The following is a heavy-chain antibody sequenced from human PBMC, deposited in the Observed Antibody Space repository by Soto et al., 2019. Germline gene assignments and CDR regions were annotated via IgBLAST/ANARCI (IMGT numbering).Heavy chain of an antibody. V-gene: IGHV4-31*03. CDR1: GGSISSGGYY. D-gene: IGHD3-10*01. J-gene: IGHJ4*02. Sequence: QVQLQESGPGLVKPSQTLSLTCTVSGGSISSGGYYWSWIRQHPGKGLEWIGYIYYSGSTYYNPPAQNRVTISVDTSKNQFSLKLSSVTAADTAVSYCARITMVRGVIPNAFDYWGQGTLVTVSS. CDR3: ARITMVRGVIPNAFDY. CDR2: IYYSGST.